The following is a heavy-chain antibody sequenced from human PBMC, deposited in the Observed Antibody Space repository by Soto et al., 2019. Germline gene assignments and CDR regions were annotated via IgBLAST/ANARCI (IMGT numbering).Heavy chain of an antibody. D-gene: IGHD2-2*01. CDR1: GYTFTGYY. J-gene: IGHJ5*02. CDR3: ARASGLSSTEFDP. CDR2: INPNSGGT. V-gene: IGHV1-2*04. Sequence: ASVKVSCKASGYTFTGYYMHWVRQAPGQGLEWMGWINPNSGGTNYAQKFQGWVTMTRDTSISTAYMELSRLRSDDTAVYCCARASGLSSTEFDPWGQGTLVTGSS.